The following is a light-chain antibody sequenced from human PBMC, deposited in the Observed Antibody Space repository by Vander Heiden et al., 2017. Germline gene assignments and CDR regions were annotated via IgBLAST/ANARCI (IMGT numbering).Light chain of an antibody. CDR1: QSISSS. J-gene: IGKJ2*03. V-gene: IGKV1-39*01. CDR3: QQSYSIPYS. Sequence: DIQMTQSPSSLSASVGDRVTITCRASQSISSSLNWYQQKPGKAPKLLIYAASSLQSGVPSRFSGSGSGTDFALTISSLQPEDFATYYCQQSYSIPYSFGQGTKLEI. CDR2: AAS.